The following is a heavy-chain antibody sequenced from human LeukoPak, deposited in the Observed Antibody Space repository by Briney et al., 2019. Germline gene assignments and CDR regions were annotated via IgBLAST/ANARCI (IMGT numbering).Heavy chain of an antibody. CDR2: IKQDGSEK. CDR3: AEGGGSAIDY. CDR1: GFTSSSYW. D-gene: IGHD3-16*01. Sequence: PGGSLRLSCAASGFTSSSYWMSWVRQAPGKGLEWVANIKQDGSEKFYVDSVKGRFTISRDNAKNSLYLQMNSLRAEDTAVYYCAEGGGSAIDYWGQGTLVTVSS. V-gene: IGHV3-7*01. J-gene: IGHJ4*02.